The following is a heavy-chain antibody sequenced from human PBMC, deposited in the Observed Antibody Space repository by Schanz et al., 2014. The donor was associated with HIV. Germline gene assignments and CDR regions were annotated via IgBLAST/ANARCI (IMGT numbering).Heavy chain of an antibody. D-gene: IGHD5-18*01. CDR3: IKDVTAGYSYGSGWDY. J-gene: IGHJ4*02. Sequence: EVQLVESGGGLVQPGRSLRLSCAASGFTFDDYAMHWVRQAPGKGLEWVSGISKNSGSIGYAGSVKGRFTISRDNAKNSLYLQMNRLRAEDTALYYCIKDVTAGYSYGSGWDYWGQGTLVTVSS. CDR1: GFTFDDYA. V-gene: IGHV3-9*01. CDR2: ISKNSGSI.